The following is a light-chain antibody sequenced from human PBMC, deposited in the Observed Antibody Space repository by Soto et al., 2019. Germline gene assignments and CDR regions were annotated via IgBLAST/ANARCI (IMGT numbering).Light chain of an antibody. V-gene: IGKV1-5*01. Sequence: DIQMTQSPSTLSACVGDRVTITCRTSQSINKRLAWYQQKPGKAPNLLIFDVSTLQSGVSSRFSGSGSGTEFTLTISYLQSEDFATYYCQQYNNYPWTFGQGTKVDIK. J-gene: IGKJ1*01. CDR3: QQYNNYPWT. CDR1: QSINKR. CDR2: DVS.